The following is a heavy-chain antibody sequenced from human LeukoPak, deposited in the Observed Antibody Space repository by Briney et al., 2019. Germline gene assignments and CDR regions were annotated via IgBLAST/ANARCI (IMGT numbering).Heavy chain of an antibody. V-gene: IGHV3-23*01. D-gene: IGHD3-22*01. Sequence: PGGSLRLSCAASGFTFSSYAMSWVRQAPGKGLEWVSAISGSGGSTYYADSVKGRFTISRDNSKNTLYVQMNSLRAEDTAVYYCAKGYDSSGYSTHYFDYWGQGTLVTVSS. CDR1: GFTFSSYA. J-gene: IGHJ4*02. CDR2: ISGSGGST. CDR3: AKGYDSSGYSTHYFDY.